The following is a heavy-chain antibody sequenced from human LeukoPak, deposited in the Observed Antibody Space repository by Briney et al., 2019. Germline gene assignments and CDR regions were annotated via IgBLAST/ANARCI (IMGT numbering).Heavy chain of an antibody. CDR1: GGSFSGYY. Sequence: SETLSLTCGVYGGSFSGYYRGWIRQPPGKGLEWIGSIYHSGSTYYNPSLKSRVTISLDTSKNHFSLNLSTVTAADTAVYYCARGVGYDDTLGSYYGFFDHWSQGTLVTVSS. CDR2: IYHSGST. CDR3: ARGVGYDDTLGSYYGFFDH. J-gene: IGHJ4*02. D-gene: IGHD3-22*01. V-gene: IGHV4-38-2*01.